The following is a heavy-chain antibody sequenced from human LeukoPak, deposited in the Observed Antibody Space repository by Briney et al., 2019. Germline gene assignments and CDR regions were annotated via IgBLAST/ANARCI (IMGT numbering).Heavy chain of an antibody. V-gene: IGHV4-39*01. J-gene: IGHJ4*02. D-gene: IGHD3/OR15-3a*01. Sequence: SETLSLTCTVSGVSISSSNSYWGWIRQPPGKGLEWIGSIYYSGNTYYNASLKSQVSISIDTSKNQFSLRLTSVTAADTAVYYGARQTGSGLFILPGGQGTLVTVSS. CDR1: GVSISSSNSY. CDR2: IYYSGNT. CDR3: ARQTGSGLFILP.